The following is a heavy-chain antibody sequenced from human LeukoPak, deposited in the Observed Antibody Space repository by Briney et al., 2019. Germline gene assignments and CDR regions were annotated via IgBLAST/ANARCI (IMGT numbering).Heavy chain of an antibody. V-gene: IGHV1-46*01. J-gene: IGHJ5*02. D-gene: IGHD1-1*01. CDR2: INPSGGST. CDR3: ARDFGYNWKANWFDP. Sequence: ASVKVSCKASGYTFTSYYMHWVRQAPGRGLEWMGIINPSGGSTSYAQKFQGRVTMTNDMSTSTVYMELSSLRSEDTAVYYCARDFGYNWKANWFDPWGQGTLVTVS. CDR1: GYTFTSYY.